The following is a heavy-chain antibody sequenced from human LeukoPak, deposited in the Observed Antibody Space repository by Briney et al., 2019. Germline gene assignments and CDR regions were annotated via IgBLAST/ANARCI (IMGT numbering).Heavy chain of an antibody. V-gene: IGHV4-59*01. CDR3: ARTTMVRGTYYMDV. D-gene: IGHD3-10*01. J-gene: IGHJ6*03. CDR1: GGSISSYC. CDR2: IHYSGST. Sequence: KPSETLSLTCTVSGGSISSYCWSWIRQPPGKGLQWIGCIHYSGSTNYNPSLKSRVTISVDTSKNQFSLKLSSVTAADTAVYYCARTTMVRGTYYMDVWGKGTTVTISS.